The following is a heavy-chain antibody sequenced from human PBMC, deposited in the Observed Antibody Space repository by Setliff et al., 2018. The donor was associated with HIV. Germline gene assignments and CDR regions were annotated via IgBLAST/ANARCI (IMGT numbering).Heavy chain of an antibody. CDR1: CVPLSDYS. CDR3: AISIVGVTSEMY. CDR2: VNHNGNI. J-gene: IGHJ4*02. D-gene: IGHD2-21*02. Sequence: SETLSPTCTLNCVPLSDYSWNWIRQSPGKGLGWNVEVNHNGNINYNPSLKSRVTVPVDTSKTQYSLKMISVTAADTAMYYCAISIVGVTSEMYWGQGTLVTVSS. V-gene: IGHV4-34*01.